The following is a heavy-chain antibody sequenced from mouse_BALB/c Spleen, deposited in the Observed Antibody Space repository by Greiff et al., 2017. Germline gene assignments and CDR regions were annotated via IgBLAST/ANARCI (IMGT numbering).Heavy chain of an antibody. CDR3: ARQNYDYYAMDY. CDR1: GFTFSSYG. J-gene: IGHJ4*01. D-gene: IGHD1-1*02. V-gene: IGHV5-6*01. CDR2: ISSGGSYT. Sequence: EVKLVESGGDLVKPGGSLKLSCAASGFTFSSYGMSWVRQTPDKRLEWVATISSGGSYTYYPDSVKGRFTISRDNAKNTLYLQMSSLKSEDTAMYYCARQNYDYYAMDYWGQGTSVTVSS.